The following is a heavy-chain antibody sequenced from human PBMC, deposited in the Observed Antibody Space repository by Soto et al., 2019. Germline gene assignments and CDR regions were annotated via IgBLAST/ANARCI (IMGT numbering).Heavy chain of an antibody. V-gene: IGHV3-21*06. Sequence: LRLSCVASGFSFRTHTLVWVRQAPGKGLEWVSYISTGGTYLEYAHSVKGRFTISRDDAADSVFLQMNSLKGDDTAVYYCVKGGEDITSPYGMDVWGQGTTVTVSS. CDR3: VKGGEDITSPYGMDV. J-gene: IGHJ6*02. CDR2: ISTGGTYL. D-gene: IGHD2-2*01. CDR1: GFSFRTHT.